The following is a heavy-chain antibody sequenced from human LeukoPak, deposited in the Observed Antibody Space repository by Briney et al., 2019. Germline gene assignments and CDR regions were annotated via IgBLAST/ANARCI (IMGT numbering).Heavy chain of an antibody. J-gene: IGHJ3*02. CDR2: ISYDGSNK. CDR3: ARASSGPGYNAFDI. Sequence: PGRSLRLSCAASGFTFSSYAMHWVRQAPGKGLEWVAVISYDGSNKYYADSVKGRFTISRDNSKNTLYLQMNSLRAEDTAVYHCARASSGPGYNAFDIWGQGTMVTVSS. D-gene: IGHD5-18*01. V-gene: IGHV3-30-3*01. CDR1: GFTFSSYA.